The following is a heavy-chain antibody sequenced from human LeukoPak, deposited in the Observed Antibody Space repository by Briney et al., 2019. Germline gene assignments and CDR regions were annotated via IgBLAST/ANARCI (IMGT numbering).Heavy chain of an antibody. D-gene: IGHD3-9*01. CDR3: ARDGGGILTGFESRWFDP. J-gene: IGHJ5*02. Sequence: ASVKVSCKASGYTFTSYYMHWVRQAPGQGLEWMGIINPSGGSTSYAQKFQGRVTMTRDTSTSTVYMELSSLRSEGTAVYYCARDGGGILTGFESRWFDPWGQGTLVTVSS. CDR1: GYTFTSYY. V-gene: IGHV1-46*01. CDR2: INPSGGST.